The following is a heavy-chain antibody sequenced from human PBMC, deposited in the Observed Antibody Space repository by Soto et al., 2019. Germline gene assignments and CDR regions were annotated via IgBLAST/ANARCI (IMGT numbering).Heavy chain of an antibody. CDR1: GFTFTDYW. Sequence: EVQLVESGGDLVQPGGSLRLSCVASGFTFTDYWMSWVRQAPGKGLEWVANIKQDGSQEYYVDSVKGRFTISRDNAKNSLYLQMNKLKAEDTAVYYCARDPYCGSNSCYYNYWGQGTLVTVSS. D-gene: IGHD2-2*01. CDR3: ARDPYCGSNSCYYNY. J-gene: IGHJ4*02. V-gene: IGHV3-7*01. CDR2: IKQDGSQE.